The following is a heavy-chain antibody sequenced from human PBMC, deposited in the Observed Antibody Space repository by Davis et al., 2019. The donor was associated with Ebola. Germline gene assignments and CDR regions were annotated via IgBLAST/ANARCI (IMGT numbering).Heavy chain of an antibody. D-gene: IGHD1-26*01. V-gene: IGHV3-30*02. J-gene: IGHJ4*02. Sequence: GESLKISCAASGFTFSNYAMHWVRQAPGKGLEWVSFIRYDGSNKYYADSVKGRFTISRDNSKNTLYLQMNSLRTEDTAEYYCARDTWYSGNDNGGDWGQGTLVTVSS. CDR3: ARDTWYSGNDNGGD. CDR2: IRYDGSNK. CDR1: GFTFSNYA.